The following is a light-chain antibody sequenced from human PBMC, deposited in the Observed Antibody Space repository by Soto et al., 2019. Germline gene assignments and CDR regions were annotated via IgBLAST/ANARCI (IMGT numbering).Light chain of an antibody. Sequence: QSVLTQPASVSGSPGQSITISCTGTSSDVGAYNYVSWYQQYPGKAPKLIIFDVSNRPSGVSNRLSGSKSDNTASLTISGLQAEDEADYYCLSYTSSDTYVFGTGTKLTVL. CDR1: SSDVGAYNY. V-gene: IGLV2-14*03. CDR2: DVS. CDR3: LSYTSSDTYV. J-gene: IGLJ1*01.